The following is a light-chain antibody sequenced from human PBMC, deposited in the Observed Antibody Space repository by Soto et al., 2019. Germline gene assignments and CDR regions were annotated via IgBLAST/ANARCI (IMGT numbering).Light chain of an antibody. CDR3: CSYAGSYTWL. CDR1: SSDVGGYNY. V-gene: IGLV2-11*01. CDR2: DVT. Sequence: QSALTQPRSVSGSPGQPVTISCTGTSSDVGGYNYVSWYQQYPGKAPKLVIYDVTKRPSGVPDRFSGSKSGNTASLIISGLQAEDEADYFCCSYAGSYTWLFGGGTQLTVL. J-gene: IGLJ3*02.